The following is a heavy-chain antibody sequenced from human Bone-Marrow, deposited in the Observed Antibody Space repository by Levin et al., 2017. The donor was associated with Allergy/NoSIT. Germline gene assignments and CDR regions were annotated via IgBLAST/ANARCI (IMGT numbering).Heavy chain of an antibody. J-gene: IGHJ6*04. CDR3: AVAVVLSVDADIIRYSNYVDV. Sequence: SETLSLTCTVSGASFSRYQWTWIRQSPGRALEWIGYIYSSGSTKYNPSLKSRVTMSVDSFKNQFPLKLSSVTAADSAVYYCAVAVVLSVDADIIRYSNYVDVWGKGSTVTVSS. V-gene: IGHV4-59*01. CDR2: IYSSGST. CDR1: GASFSRYQ. D-gene: IGHD5-18*01.